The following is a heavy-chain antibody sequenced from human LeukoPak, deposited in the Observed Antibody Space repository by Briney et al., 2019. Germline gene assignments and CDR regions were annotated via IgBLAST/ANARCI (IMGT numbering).Heavy chain of an antibody. V-gene: IGHV3-21*01. D-gene: IGHD6-13*01. Sequence: GGSLRLSCAASGFTFSIYSLNWVRQAPGKGLEWVSSISSISSYIYYADSVKGRFTISRDNAKNSLYLQMNSLRAEDTAVYYCARLGPGGYSSSWPLDYWGQGTLVTVSP. CDR3: ARLGPGGYSSSWPLDY. CDR2: ISSISSYI. CDR1: GFTFSIYS. J-gene: IGHJ4*02.